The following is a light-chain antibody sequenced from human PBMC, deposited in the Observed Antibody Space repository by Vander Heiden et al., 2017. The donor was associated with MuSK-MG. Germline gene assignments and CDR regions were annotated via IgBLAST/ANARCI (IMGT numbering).Light chain of an antibody. CDR2: AAS. J-gene: IGKJ1*01. Sequence: AIQMTQSPSSLSASVGDRVTISCRASQAIRNDLGWYQQKPGKAPKLLIYAASTLQSGVPSRFSGSGSGTDFTLTISSLQPEDFATYYCRQYYNYPRTSGQGTKVEIK. V-gene: IGKV1-6*01. CDR1: QAIRND. CDR3: RQYYNYPRT.